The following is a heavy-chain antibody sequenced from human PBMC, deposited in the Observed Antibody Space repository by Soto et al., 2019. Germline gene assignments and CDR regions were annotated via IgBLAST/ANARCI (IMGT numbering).Heavy chain of an antibody. V-gene: IGHV4-39*01. D-gene: IGHD1-26*01. CDR3: ARDEYSRRYTVLAY. Sequence: PSETLSLTCTVSGGSISSRSYYWGWIRQPPGKGLEWIGSIYYSGSTYYNPSLQSRVTISADTSKNQFSLNLSSVTAADTAVYFCARDEYSRRYTVLAYWGQGLALTVSS. CDR1: GGSISSRSYY. J-gene: IGHJ4*02. CDR2: IYYSGST.